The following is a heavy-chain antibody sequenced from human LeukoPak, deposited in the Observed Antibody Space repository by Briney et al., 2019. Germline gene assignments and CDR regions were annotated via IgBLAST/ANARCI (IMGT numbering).Heavy chain of an antibody. Sequence: AASLRLSCAASGFTFSSYAMSWVRQAPGKGLEGVSAISGSGGSTYYADSVKGRFTISRDNSKNTLYLQMNSLRAEDTAVYYCAKGSVTSTGSYYYYYYGMDVWGQGTTVTVSS. CDR2: ISGSGGST. V-gene: IGHV3-23*01. D-gene: IGHD4-17*01. CDR3: AKGSVTSTGSYYYYYYGMDV. CDR1: GFTFSSYA. J-gene: IGHJ6*02.